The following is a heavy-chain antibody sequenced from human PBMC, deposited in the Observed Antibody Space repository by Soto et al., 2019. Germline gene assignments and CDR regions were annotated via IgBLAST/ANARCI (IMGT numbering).Heavy chain of an antibody. D-gene: IGHD3-3*01. Sequence: WGSLRLSCAASGFTFDDYTMHWVRQAPGKGLEWVSLISWDGGSTYYADSVKGRFTISRDNSKNSLYLQMNSLRTEDTALYYCAKDRSRITIFGVVIPDYGMDVWGQGTTVTVSS. CDR1: GFTFDDYT. V-gene: IGHV3-43*01. J-gene: IGHJ6*02. CDR2: ISWDGGST. CDR3: AKDRSRITIFGVVIPDYGMDV.